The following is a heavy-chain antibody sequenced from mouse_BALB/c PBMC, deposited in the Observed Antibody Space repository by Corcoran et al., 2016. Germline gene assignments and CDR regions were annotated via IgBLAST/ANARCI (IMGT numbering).Heavy chain of an antibody. CDR2: ISCYNGAT. D-gene: IGHD2-14*01. CDR1: GYSFTGYY. Sequence: LVKTGASVKISCKASGYSFTGYYMHWVKQSHGKSLEWIGYISCYNGATSYNQKFKGKATFTVDTSSSTAYMQFNSLTSEDSAVYYCARSYYRYWYFDVWGAGTTVTVSS. J-gene: IGHJ1*01. V-gene: IGHV1S34*01. CDR3: ARSYYRYWYFDV.